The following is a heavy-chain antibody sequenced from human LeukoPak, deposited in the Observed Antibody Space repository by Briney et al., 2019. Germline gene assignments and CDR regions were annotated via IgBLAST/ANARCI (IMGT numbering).Heavy chain of an antibody. CDR1: GFTFSSYW. V-gene: IGHV3-74*01. CDR3: ARDRRYDFWSGYYDHMDV. Sequence: PGGSLRLSCAASGFTFSSYWMHWVRQAPGKGLVWVSRINTDGSSTSYADSVKGRFTISRDNAKNTLYLQMNSLRAEDTAVYYCARDRRYDFWSGYYDHMDVWGKGTTVTVSS. D-gene: IGHD3-3*01. CDR2: INTDGSST. J-gene: IGHJ6*03.